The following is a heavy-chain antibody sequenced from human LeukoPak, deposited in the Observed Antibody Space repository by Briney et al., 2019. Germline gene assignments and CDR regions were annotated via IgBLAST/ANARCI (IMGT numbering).Heavy chain of an antibody. CDR3: ARTFWDKSNGYDYYFDY. D-gene: IGHD5-12*01. J-gene: IGHJ4*02. V-gene: IGHV3-23*01. CDR1: GFTFTSFA. CDR2: VSGNGDYT. Sequence: GGSLRLSCAASGFTFTSFAMSWVRQAPGKGLQWVSTVSGNGDYTYYPDSVKGRFTISRDNSKNTLYLQMNSLRAEDTAVYYCARTFWDKSNGYDYYFDYWGQGSLVTVSS.